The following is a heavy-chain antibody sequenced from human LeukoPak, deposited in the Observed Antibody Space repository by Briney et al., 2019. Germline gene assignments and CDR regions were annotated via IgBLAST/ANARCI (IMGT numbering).Heavy chain of an antibody. CDR3: AREIRKTSYYYDSSGYEY. CDR2: ISAYNGNT. D-gene: IGHD3-22*01. J-gene: IGHJ4*02. V-gene: IGHV1-18*01. CDR1: DYTFTSYG. Sequence: ASVKVSCKASDYTFTSYGISWVRQAPGQGLEWMGWISAYNGNTNYAQKLQGRVTMTTDTSTSTAYMELRSLRSDDTAVYYCAREIRKTSYYYDSSGYEYWGQGTLVTVSS.